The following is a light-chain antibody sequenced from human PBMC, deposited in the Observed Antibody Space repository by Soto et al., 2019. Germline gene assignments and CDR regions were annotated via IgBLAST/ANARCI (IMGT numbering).Light chain of an antibody. V-gene: IGLV1-44*01. Sequence: QSVLTQPPSASGTPGQRVTISCSGSRSNIGSNTVNWYQQLPGTAPKLLIYSNNQWPSGVPDRFSGSKSGTSASLAISGRQSEDEADYYCAAWDDSLNGVVFGGGTKLTVL. CDR3: AAWDDSLNGVV. CDR2: SNN. J-gene: IGLJ2*01. CDR1: RSNIGSNT.